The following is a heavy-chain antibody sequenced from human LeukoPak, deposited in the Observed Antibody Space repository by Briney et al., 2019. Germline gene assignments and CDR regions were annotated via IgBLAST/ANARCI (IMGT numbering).Heavy chain of an antibody. CDR3: ARGSGSGSYYSEDAFDI. J-gene: IGHJ3*02. D-gene: IGHD3-10*01. Sequence: PSETLSLTCTVSGGSISSYYWSWIRQPPGKGLEWIGYIYYSGSTNHNPSLKSRVTISVDTSKNQFSLKLSSVTAADTAVYYCARGSGSGSYYSEDAFDIWGQGTMVTVSS. CDR2: IYYSGST. V-gene: IGHV4-59*01. CDR1: GGSISSYY.